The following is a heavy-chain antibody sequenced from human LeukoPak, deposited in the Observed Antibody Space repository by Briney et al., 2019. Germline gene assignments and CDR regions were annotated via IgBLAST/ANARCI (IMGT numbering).Heavy chain of an antibody. CDR2: INHSGST. Sequence: PSETLSLTCTVSGGSISSYYWSWIRQPPGKGLEWIGEINHSGSTNYNPSLKSRVIISVDTSKNQFSLKLSSVTAADTAVYYCARGWMGATGLDYWGQGTLVTVSS. J-gene: IGHJ4*02. D-gene: IGHD1-26*01. CDR3: ARGWMGATGLDY. V-gene: IGHV4-34*01. CDR1: GGSISSYY.